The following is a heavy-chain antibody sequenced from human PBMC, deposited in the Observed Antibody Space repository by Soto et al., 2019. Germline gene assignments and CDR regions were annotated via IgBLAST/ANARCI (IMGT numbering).Heavy chain of an antibody. CDR3: ARGLGLGDY. CDR1: GYTFTSYY. D-gene: IGHD3-9*01. CDR2: INPNGGST. Sequence: QVQLVQSGAEVKKPGASVKLSCKASGYTFTSYYIHWVRQAPGQGLEWIGIINPNGGSTNYAYPLKGGITVTRDTSTAKVYMELGALTSEDTAVYYCARGLGLGDYWGQGTLVTVSS. J-gene: IGHJ4*02. V-gene: IGHV1-46*04.